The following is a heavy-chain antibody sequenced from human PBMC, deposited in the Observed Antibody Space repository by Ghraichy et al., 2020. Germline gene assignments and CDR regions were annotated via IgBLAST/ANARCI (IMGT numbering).Heavy chain of an antibody. CDR2: ISGSGGST. CDR3: AKDLTVMVLGY. Sequence: GGSLRLSCAASGFTFSSYGMSWVRQAPGKGLEWVSAISGSGGSTYYADSVKGRFTISRDNSKNTLYLQMNSLRAEDTAVYYCAKDLTVMVLGYWGQGTLVTVSS. V-gene: IGHV3-23*01. J-gene: IGHJ4*02. D-gene: IGHD3-10*01. CDR1: GFTFSSYG.